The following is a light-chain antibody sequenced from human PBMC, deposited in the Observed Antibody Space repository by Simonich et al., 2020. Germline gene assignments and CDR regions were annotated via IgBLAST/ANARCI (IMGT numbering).Light chain of an antibody. J-gene: IGLJ3*02. CDR2: RNN. CDR1: SSNIGSNT. Sequence: QSVLTQPPSASGTPGQRVTVSCSGSSSNIGSNTVNWYQQLPGTAPTLLIYRNNQRTSGVPDRFSGSKAGTSASLAISGLQSEDEADYYCAAWDDSLNGWVFGGGTKLTVL. CDR3: AAWDDSLNGWV. V-gene: IGLV1-44*01.